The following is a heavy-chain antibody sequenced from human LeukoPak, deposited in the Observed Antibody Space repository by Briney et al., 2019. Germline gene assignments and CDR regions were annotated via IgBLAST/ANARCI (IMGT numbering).Heavy chain of an antibody. V-gene: IGHV4-61*09. J-gene: IGHJ4*02. Sequence: PSQTLSLTCTVSGASISSTSYCWGWIRQPAGKGLEWIGHIHTSGSTNYNPSLKSRVTISVDTSKNQFSLKLSSVTAADTAVYYCARGNDYGDYEFDYWGQGTLVTVSS. CDR1: GASISSTSYC. CDR2: IHTSGST. CDR3: ARGNDYGDYEFDY. D-gene: IGHD4-17*01.